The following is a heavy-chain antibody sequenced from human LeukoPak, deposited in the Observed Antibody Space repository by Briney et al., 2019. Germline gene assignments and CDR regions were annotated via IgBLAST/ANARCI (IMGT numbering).Heavy chain of an antibody. D-gene: IGHD2-21*01. Sequence: PGGSLRLSCAASGFTFSSYAMHWVRQAPGKGLEWVAVISYDGSNKYYADSVKGRFTISRDNSKNTLYLQMDSLRAEDTALYYCARGGSPIYYYYMDVWGKGTTVTVSS. V-gene: IGHV3-30*04. CDR1: GFTFSSYA. J-gene: IGHJ6*03. CDR3: ARGGSPIYYYYMDV. CDR2: ISYDGSNK.